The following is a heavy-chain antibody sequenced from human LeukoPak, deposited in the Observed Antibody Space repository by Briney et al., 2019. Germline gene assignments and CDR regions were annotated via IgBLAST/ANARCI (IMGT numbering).Heavy chain of an antibody. V-gene: IGHV1-18*01. CDR3: GRGAVTTPGYYYYMDV. Sequence: ASVKVSCKASGYTFTSYDISWVRQAPGQGLEWMGWISANSGDTNYAQKLQGRVTMTTDTSTSTAYMELRRLRPDDTAVYYSGRGAVTTPGYYYYMDVWGKGTTVTVSS. CDR2: ISANSGDT. D-gene: IGHD4-17*01. CDR1: GYTFTSYD. J-gene: IGHJ6*03.